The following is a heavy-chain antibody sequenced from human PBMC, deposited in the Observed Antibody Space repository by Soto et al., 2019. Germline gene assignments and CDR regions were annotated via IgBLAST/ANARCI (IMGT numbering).Heavy chain of an antibody. CDR3: AKDWRSTQPHYGMDV. Sequence: QMHLVESGGGVVQPGRSLRLSCAASGFTFSSYGMHWVRQAPGKGLEWVAVVSYAGTNGYYTDSVRGRFTISRDNSKNTLYLQMNSLSPEDTAVYYCAKDWRSTQPHYGMDVWGQGTTVTVSS. CDR2: VSYAGTNG. D-gene: IGHD2-2*01. CDR1: GFTFSSYG. V-gene: IGHV3-30*18. J-gene: IGHJ6*02.